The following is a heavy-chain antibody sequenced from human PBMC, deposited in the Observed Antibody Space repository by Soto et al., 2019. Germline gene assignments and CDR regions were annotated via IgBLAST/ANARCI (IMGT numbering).Heavy chain of an antibody. V-gene: IGHV4-34*01. CDR2: INHSGST. Sequence: SETLSLTCAVYGGSFSGYYWSWIRKPPGKGLEWIGEINHSGSTNYNPSLKSRVTISVDTAKNQFSLKLSSVTAADTAVYYCARAKYDYIWGSYRPLVISNWFDPWGQGTLVTVSS. CDR1: GGSFSGYY. J-gene: IGHJ5*02. CDR3: ARAKYDYIWGSYRPLVISNWFDP. D-gene: IGHD3-16*02.